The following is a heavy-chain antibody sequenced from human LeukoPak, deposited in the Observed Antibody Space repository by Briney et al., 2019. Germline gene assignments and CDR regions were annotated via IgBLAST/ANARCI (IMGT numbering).Heavy chain of an antibody. CDR1: GFTFSTYD. V-gene: IGHV3-23*01. CDR3: ARGESFAFAN. J-gene: IGHJ3*02. CDR2: IGRSGST. D-gene: IGHD2-21*01. Sequence: GGSLRLSCAASGFTFSTYDMQWVRQAPGKGLEWVSGIGRSGSTYYIDSVKGRFTISRDNSKDTLYLQMNSLRAEDTAVYYCARGESFAFANWGQGTMVTVSS.